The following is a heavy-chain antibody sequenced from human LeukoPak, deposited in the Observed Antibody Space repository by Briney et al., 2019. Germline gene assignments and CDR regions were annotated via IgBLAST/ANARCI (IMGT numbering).Heavy chain of an antibody. V-gene: IGHV3-7*03. J-gene: IGHJ4*02. CDR3: ATYYCGGDCYGFDY. CDR2: IKQDGSEK. D-gene: IGHD2-21*02. CDR1: GSTFSSYW. Sequence: PGGSLRLSCAASGSTFSSYWMSWVRQAPGKGLEWVANIKQDGSEKYYVDSVKGRFTISRDNAKNSLYLQMNSLRAEDTAVYYCATYYCGGDCYGFDYWGQGTLVTVSS.